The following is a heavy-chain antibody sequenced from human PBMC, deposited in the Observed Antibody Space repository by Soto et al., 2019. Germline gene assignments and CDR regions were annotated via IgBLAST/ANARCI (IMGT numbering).Heavy chain of an antibody. CDR3: ARGGSGYTYWCDP. J-gene: IGHJ5*02. D-gene: IGHD6-19*01. Sequence: QVQLVQSGAEVKKPGASVKVSCKASGYTFSNSYMHWVRQAPGQGLEWMGLINPSGGGTRYSQKYQGRDAMTRDTSTSSVYMEVSTLRSADTAVYYCARGGSGYTYWCDPWGQGSPVTVPS. CDR1: GYTFSNSY. V-gene: IGHV1-46*03. CDR2: INPSGGGT.